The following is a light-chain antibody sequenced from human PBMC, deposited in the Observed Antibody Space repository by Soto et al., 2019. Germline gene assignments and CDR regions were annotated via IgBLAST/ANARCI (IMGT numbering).Light chain of an antibody. CDR2: GAS. CDR3: QQYNNSSLYT. CDR1: QSVSSN. Sequence: EIVLTQSPATLSVSPGERATLSCRASQSVSSNLAWYQQKPGQAPRLLIYGASTRSTGIPARFSGSGSGTELTITISSLQSEDFAVSYCQQYNNSSLYTFGQGTKLEIK. J-gene: IGKJ2*01. V-gene: IGKV3D-15*01.